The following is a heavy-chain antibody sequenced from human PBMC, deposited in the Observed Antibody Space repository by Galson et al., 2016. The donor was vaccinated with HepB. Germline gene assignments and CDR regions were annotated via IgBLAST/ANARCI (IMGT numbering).Heavy chain of an antibody. CDR3: AREYSYGYYYFYGVDV. Sequence: SLRLSCAASGFAFNTYWMSWVRHAPGKGLEWVANIKQDASEKYYVDSVKGRFTISRDNAKNSLYLQMNSLRAEDTAVYYCAREYSYGYYYFYGVDVWGQGTTVTVSS. CDR2: IKQDASEK. V-gene: IGHV3-7*01. CDR1: GFAFNTYW. D-gene: IGHD5-18*01. J-gene: IGHJ6*02.